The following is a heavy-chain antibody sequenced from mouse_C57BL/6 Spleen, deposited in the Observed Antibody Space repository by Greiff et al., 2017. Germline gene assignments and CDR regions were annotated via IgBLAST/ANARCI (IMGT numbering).Heavy chain of an antibody. D-gene: IGHD3-3*01. CDR1: GYTFTSYW. CDR2: IDPSDSET. CDR3: ARSGLGPAWFAY. J-gene: IGHJ3*01. V-gene: IGHV1-52*01. Sequence: QVHVKQPGAELVRPGSSVKLSCKASGYTFTSYWMHWVKQRPIQGLEWIGNIDPSDSETHYNQKFKDKATLTVDKSSSTAYMQLSSLTSEDSAVYYCARSGLGPAWFAYWGQGTLVTVSA.